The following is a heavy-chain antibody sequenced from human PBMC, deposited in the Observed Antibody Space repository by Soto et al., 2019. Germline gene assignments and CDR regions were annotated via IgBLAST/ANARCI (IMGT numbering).Heavy chain of an antibody. CDR1: GGTFSSYT. CDR2: IIPILGIA. CDR3: VRVGYCRSTSCPPDWFDP. V-gene: IGHV1-69*02. Sequence: QVQLVQSGAEVKKPGSSVKVSCKASGGTFSSYTISWVRQAPGQGLEWMGRIIPILGIANYAQKFQGRVTIRADKSTSTAYMELSRLRSEDRAVYYCVRVGYCRSTSCPPDWFDPWGQGTLVTVSS. J-gene: IGHJ5*02. D-gene: IGHD2-2*01.